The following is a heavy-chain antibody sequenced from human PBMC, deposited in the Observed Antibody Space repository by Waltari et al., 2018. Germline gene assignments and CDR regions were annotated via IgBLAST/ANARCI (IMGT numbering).Heavy chain of an antibody. CDR3: ARWFHGDSPSHFDY. V-gene: IGHV4-38-2*01. Sequence: QLQLQESGPGLVKPSETLSLTCAVSGSSFSSGYYWGWIRQPPGKRLEFIGSIYHSGTTYYNPSLKSRVTILLDTSKTQFSLMLRSVTAADTAVYFCARWFHGDSPSHFDYWGQGTLVTVSS. CDR2: IYHSGTT. CDR1: GSSFSSGYY. J-gene: IGHJ4*02. D-gene: IGHD2-21*02.